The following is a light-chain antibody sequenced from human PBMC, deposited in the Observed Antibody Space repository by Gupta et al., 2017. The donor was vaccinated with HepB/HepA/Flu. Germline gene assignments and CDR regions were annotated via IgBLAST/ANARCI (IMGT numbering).Light chain of an antibody. V-gene: IGKV3-20*01. CDR2: GAS. CDR1: QSVSSSY. J-gene: IGKJ4*01. Sequence: IVLTQSPGTLSLSPGERATLSCRASQSVSSSYLAWYQQKPGQAPRLLIYGASSRATGVPDRVSGSGCGKDFTLTISRLEPEDFAVYFCQQYGSSPTLTFGGGTKVEIK. CDR3: QQYGSSPTLT.